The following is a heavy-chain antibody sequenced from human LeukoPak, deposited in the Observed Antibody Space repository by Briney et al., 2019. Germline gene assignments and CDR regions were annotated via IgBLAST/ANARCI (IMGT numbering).Heavy chain of an antibody. D-gene: IGHD2-15*01. J-gene: IGHJ2*01. V-gene: IGHV3-21*04. Sequence: GGSLRLSCAASGFTFSSYSMNWVRQAPGKGLEWVSSISSSSSYIYYADSVKGRVTISRDNAKNSLYLQMNSLRAEDTAVYYCASSGFCSGGSCSLRYWYFDLWGRGTLVTVSS. CDR3: ASSGFCSGGSCSLRYWYFDL. CDR1: GFTFSSYS. CDR2: ISSSSSYI.